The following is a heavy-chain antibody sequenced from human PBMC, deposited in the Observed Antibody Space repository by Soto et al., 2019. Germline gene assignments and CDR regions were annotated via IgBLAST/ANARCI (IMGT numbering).Heavy chain of an antibody. J-gene: IGHJ4*02. Sequence: QVQLQESGPGLVKPSETLSLSCNVSGDSITNSYWSWIRQSPGKGLEWIGYIYARGSTTYNPSLKSRVIISLDTSKNQVSLRLSSVTAADTAVYYCARDRYYDGSGFRRLDYWGQGTLVTVSS. CDR1: GDSITNSY. V-gene: IGHV4-59*01. CDR3: ARDRYYDGSGFRRLDY. D-gene: IGHD3-22*01. CDR2: IYARGST.